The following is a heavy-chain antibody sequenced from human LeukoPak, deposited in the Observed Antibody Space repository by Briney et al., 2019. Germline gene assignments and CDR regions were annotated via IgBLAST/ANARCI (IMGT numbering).Heavy chain of an antibody. D-gene: IGHD1-26*01. Sequence: PGGSLRLSCAASGFDFSSHGMNWVRQAPGKGLEWVSTIRIGATGTHYSDSVQGRFTISRDDSKSTLYLQMSNLRDDDTAVYYCAKDHTGSLYRHAFWGQGTLVTVSS. CDR2: IRIGATGT. CDR1: GFDFSSHG. J-gene: IGHJ4*02. V-gene: IGHV3-23*01. CDR3: AKDHTGSLYRHAF.